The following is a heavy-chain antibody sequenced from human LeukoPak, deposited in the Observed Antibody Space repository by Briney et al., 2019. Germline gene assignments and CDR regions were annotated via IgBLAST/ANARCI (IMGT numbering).Heavy chain of an antibody. Sequence: AASVKVSCKASGYTFTGYYMHWVRQAPGQGLEWMGWITPNSGGTNYAQKFQGRVTMTRDTSISTAYMELSRLRSDDTAVYYCAREKGYCSSISCYRKYWFDPWGQGTLVTVSS. CDR2: ITPNSGGT. J-gene: IGHJ5*02. CDR3: AREKGYCSSISCYRKYWFDP. V-gene: IGHV1-2*02. D-gene: IGHD2-2*02. CDR1: GYTFTGYY.